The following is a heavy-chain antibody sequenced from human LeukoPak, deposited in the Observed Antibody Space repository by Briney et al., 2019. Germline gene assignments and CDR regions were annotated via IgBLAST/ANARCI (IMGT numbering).Heavy chain of an antibody. V-gene: IGHV3-48*02. Sequence: GGSLRLSCAASGFTFSSYSMNWVRQAPGKGLEWVSYISSSSTIYYADSVKGRFTISRDNAKNSLYLQMNSLRDEDTAVYYCARVRTIFGTYGMDVWGQGTTVTVSS. CDR1: GFTFSSYS. D-gene: IGHD3-3*01. J-gene: IGHJ6*02. CDR3: ARVRTIFGTYGMDV. CDR2: ISSSSTI.